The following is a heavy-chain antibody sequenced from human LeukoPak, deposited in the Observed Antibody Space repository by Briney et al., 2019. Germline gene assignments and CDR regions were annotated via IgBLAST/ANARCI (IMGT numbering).Heavy chain of an antibody. J-gene: IGHJ6*02. V-gene: IGHV1-2*02. CDR1: GYTFTDYY. CDR3: ARTPVGSKVGGGLYYYGMDV. D-gene: IGHD3-10*01. CDR2: INPKSGGT. Sequence: ASVKVSCKASGYTFTDYYIHWVRQAPGRGLEWVGWINPKSGGTHFAQKFQGRVTMTRDTSISTADMELSRLRSDDTAVYYCARTPVGSKVGGGLYYYGMDVWGQGTTVTVSS.